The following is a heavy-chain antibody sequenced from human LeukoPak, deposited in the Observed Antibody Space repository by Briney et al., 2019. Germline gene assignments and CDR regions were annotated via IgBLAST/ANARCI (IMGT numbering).Heavy chain of an antibody. J-gene: IGHJ5*02. Sequence: AGGSLRLSCAASGGTVSSSYMSWGRQGPRKGLEWVSIGYVGGSVYYADYVKRRLTTSRHNSNNTLDLQLNSLRTEHTALYYCPRSYNSAWLDHWGPGTLVTVSS. V-gene: IGHV3-53*04. D-gene: IGHD6-19*01. CDR1: GGTVSSSY. CDR2: GYVGGSV. CDR3: PRSYNSAWLDH.